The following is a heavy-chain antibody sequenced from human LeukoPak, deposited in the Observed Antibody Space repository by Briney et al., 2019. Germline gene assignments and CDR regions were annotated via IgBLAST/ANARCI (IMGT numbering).Heavy chain of an antibody. V-gene: IGHV4-4*07. CDR1: GGSISSYY. Sequence: SETLSLTCTVSGGSISSYYWSWIRQPAGKGLEWIGRIYTSGSTNYNPSLKSRVTMSVDTSLNTAYMELSRLRSDDTALYYCARGYYYDSSGYHFDYWGQGTLVTVSS. CDR3: ARGYYYDSSGYHFDY. D-gene: IGHD3-22*01. CDR2: IYTSGST. J-gene: IGHJ4*02.